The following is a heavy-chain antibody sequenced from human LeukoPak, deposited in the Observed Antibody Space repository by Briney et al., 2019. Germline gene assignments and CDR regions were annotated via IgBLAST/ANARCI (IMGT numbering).Heavy chain of an antibody. Sequence: PGGSLRLSCAASGFTFGDYGMNWVRQAPGKGLEWVSSISSSSSYIYYADSVKGRFTISRDNAKNSVYLQMNSLRAEDTAVYYCARDKWLTTTHYFDYWGQGTLVTVSS. CDR1: GFTFGDYG. CDR2: ISSSSSYI. D-gene: IGHD4-11*01. V-gene: IGHV3-21*01. J-gene: IGHJ4*02. CDR3: ARDKWLTTTHYFDY.